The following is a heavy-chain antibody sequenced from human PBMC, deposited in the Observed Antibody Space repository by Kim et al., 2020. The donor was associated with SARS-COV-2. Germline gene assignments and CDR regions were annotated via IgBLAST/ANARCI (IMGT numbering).Heavy chain of an antibody. V-gene: IGHV1-69*13. CDR2: IIPIFGTA. CDR3: ARDRIAARPSGAFDI. CDR1: GGTFSSYA. Sequence: SVKVSCKASGGTFSSYAISWVRQAPGQGLEWMGGIIPIFGTANYAQKFQGRVTITADESTSTAYMELSSLRSEDTAVYYCARDRIAARPSGAFDIWGQGTMVTVSS. D-gene: IGHD6-6*01. J-gene: IGHJ3*02.